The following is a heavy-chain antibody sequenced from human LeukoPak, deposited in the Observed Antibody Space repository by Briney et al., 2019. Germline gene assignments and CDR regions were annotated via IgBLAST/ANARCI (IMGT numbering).Heavy chain of an antibody. D-gene: IGHD1-26*01. Sequence: SETLCLTCTVSGGSISIYHWSGIRQPAGKGLEWIGRLYTSGGTNYNPSLKSRVSMSADTSKSQFSLELNSVTAADTAVYYCARSGSYANDAFHIWGQGTMVTVPS. CDR1: GGSISIYH. V-gene: IGHV4-4*07. CDR2: LYTSGGT. J-gene: IGHJ3*02. CDR3: ARSGSYANDAFHI.